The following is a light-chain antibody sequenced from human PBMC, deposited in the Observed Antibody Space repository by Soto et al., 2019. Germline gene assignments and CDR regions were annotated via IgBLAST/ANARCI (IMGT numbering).Light chain of an antibody. CDR3: QHYNDWST. CDR1: QSVGGD. J-gene: IGKJ5*01. V-gene: IGKV3-15*01. Sequence: EIVMTQSPATLSVSPGERASLSCRASQSVGGDLAWYQQKPGQAPRLLIYDTSTRATGIPARFSGSGFGTDFTLTISSLQSEDFAVYYCQHYNDWSTFGQGTRLEIK. CDR2: DTS.